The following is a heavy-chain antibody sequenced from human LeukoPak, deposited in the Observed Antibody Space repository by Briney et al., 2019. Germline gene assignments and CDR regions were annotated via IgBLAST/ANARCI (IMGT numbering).Heavy chain of an antibody. Sequence: SETLSLTCTVSGGSISSYYWSWIRQPAGKGLEWIGRIYTSGSTNYNPSLKSRVTMSVDTSKNQFPLKLSSVTAADTAVYYCARDGDSSGWNPYFDYWGQGTLVTVSS. CDR2: IYTSGST. CDR1: GGSISSYY. J-gene: IGHJ4*02. V-gene: IGHV4-4*07. D-gene: IGHD6-19*01. CDR3: ARDGDSSGWNPYFDY.